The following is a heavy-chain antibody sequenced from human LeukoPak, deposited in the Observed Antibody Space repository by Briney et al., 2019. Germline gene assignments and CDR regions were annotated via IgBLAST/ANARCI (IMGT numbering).Heavy chain of an antibody. CDR1: GFTFSSNG. CDR3: AKAVVVVPAASPFDY. J-gene: IGHJ4*02. CDR2: ISGSGGST. D-gene: IGHD2-2*01. Sequence: PGGSLRLSCAASGFTFSSNGMSWVRQAPGKVMEWVSAISGSGGSTYYADSQKGRFIISRDNSKKKLYLQMNSMRAEDTAVYYCAKAVVVVPAASPFDYWGQGTLVTVSS. V-gene: IGHV3-23*01.